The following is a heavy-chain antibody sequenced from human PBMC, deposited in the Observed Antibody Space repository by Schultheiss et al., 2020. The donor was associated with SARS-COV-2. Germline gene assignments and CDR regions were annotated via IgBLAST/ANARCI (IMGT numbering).Heavy chain of an antibody. CDR2: ISSSSSTI. Sequence: GGSLRLSCAASAFSFSSYSMNWVRQAPGKGLEWVSYISSSSSTIYYADSVKGRFTISRDNAKNSLYLQLNSLRAEDTAVYYCARERWELVVADYKYYGTDVWGQGTAVTVSS. CDR1: AFSFSSYS. V-gene: IGHV3-48*04. D-gene: IGHD1-26*01. J-gene: IGHJ6*02. CDR3: ARERWELVVADYKYYGTDV.